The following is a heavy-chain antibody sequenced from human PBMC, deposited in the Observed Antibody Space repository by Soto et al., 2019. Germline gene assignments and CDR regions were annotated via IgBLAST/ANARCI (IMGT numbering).Heavy chain of an antibody. CDR1: GFTFSSYA. V-gene: IGHV3-23*01. CDR3: AKSPGGYDYIWGSYPPRGYFDY. D-gene: IGHD3-16*02. Sequence: GGSLRLSCAASGFTFSSYAMNWVRQAPGKGLEWVSAISGGGGSTYYTDSVKGRFTISRDNSKNTLYLQMNSLRAEDTALYYCAKSPGGYDYIWGSYPPRGYFDYWGQGTLVTVSS. J-gene: IGHJ4*02. CDR2: ISGGGGST.